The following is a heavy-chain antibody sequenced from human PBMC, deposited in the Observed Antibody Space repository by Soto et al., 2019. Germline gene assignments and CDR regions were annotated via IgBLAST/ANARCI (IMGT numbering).Heavy chain of an antibody. V-gene: IGHV3-30*18. D-gene: IGHD1-7*01. J-gene: IGHJ6*02. Sequence: GYLRLSCAASRFTFSSYGMHWVRQAPGKGLEWVAVISYDGSNKYYADSVKGRFTISRDNSKNTLYLQMNSLRSEDTAVYYCAKDGASAAGTTSYYYYYGMDVWGQGTTVTVSS. CDR2: ISYDGSNK. CDR1: RFTFSSYG. CDR3: AKDGASAAGTTSYYYYYGMDV.